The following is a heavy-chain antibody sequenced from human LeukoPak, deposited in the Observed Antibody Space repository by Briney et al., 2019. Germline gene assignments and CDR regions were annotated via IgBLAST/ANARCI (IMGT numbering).Heavy chain of an antibody. J-gene: IGHJ4*02. Sequence: GGSLRLSCAASGFTFGGYWMYWVRQAPGKGLVWVSRVGSDGSSTAYADSVKGRFIISRDNAKGTLYLQMNSLTVEDTAVYHCVRDSTRYVPDYWGQGTLVTVSS. V-gene: IGHV3-74*01. CDR2: VGSDGSST. D-gene: IGHD3-9*01. CDR3: VRDSTRYVPDY. CDR1: GFTFGGYW.